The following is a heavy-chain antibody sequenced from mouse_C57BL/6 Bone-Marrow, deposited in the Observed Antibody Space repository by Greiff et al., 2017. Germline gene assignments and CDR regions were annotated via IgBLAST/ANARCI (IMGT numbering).Heavy chain of an antibody. J-gene: IGHJ2*01. CDR1: EYEFPSHD. V-gene: IGHV5-2*01. Sequence: EVNLVESGGGLVQPGESLKLSCESNEYEFPSHDMSWVRKTPEKRLELVAAINSDGGSTYYPDTMERRFIISRDNTKKTLYLQMSSLRSEDTALYYWASQLTWDRGDYCDYWGQGTTLTVSS. CDR2: INSDGGST. D-gene: IGHD3-3*01. CDR3: ASQLTWDRGDYCDY.